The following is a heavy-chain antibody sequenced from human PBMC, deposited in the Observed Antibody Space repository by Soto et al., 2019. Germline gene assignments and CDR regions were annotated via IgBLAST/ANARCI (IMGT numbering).Heavy chain of an antibody. CDR2: INHSGST. CDR3: EREPYGCYFDY. V-gene: IGHV4-34*01. J-gene: IGHJ4*02. Sequence: SETLSLTCAVYGGSFSGYYWSWIRQPPGKGLEWIGEINHSGSTNYNPSLKSRVTISVDTSKNQFSLKLSSVTAADTAVYYCEREPYGCYFDYWGQGTLVTVSS. D-gene: IGHD3-10*01. CDR1: GGSFSGYY.